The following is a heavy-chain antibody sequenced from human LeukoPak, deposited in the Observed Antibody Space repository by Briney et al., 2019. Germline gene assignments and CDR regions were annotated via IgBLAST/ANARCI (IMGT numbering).Heavy chain of an antibody. D-gene: IGHD6-19*01. V-gene: IGHV3-48*04. J-gene: IGHJ3*02. CDR3: AKDIGAVAGYAFDI. CDR1: GFTFSSYS. Sequence: GGSLRLSCAASGFTFSSYSMNWVRQAPGKGLEWVSYISSSSSTIYYADSVKGRFTISRDNAKNSLYLQMNSLRAEDMALYYCAKDIGAVAGYAFDIWGQGTMVTVSS. CDR2: ISSSSSTI.